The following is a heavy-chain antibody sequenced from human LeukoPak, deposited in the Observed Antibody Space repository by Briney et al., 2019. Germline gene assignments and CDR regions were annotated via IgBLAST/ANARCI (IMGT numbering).Heavy chain of an antibody. D-gene: IGHD6-13*01. V-gene: IGHV4-39*07. CDR1: GGSISSSSYY. J-gene: IGHJ5*02. CDR2: IYYSGST. Sequence: RSSETLSLTCTVSGGSISSSSYYWGWIRQPPGKGLEWIGSIYYSGSTYYNPSLKSRVTISVDTSKNQFSLKLSSVTAADTAVYYCARVFGKQQLVYNWFDPWGQGTLVTVSS. CDR3: ARVFGKQQLVYNWFDP.